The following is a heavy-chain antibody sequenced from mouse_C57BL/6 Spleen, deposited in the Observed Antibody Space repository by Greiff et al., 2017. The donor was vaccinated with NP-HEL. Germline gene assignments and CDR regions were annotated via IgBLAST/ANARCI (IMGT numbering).Heavy chain of an antibody. V-gene: IGHV1-52*01. D-gene: IGHD1-1*01. CDR2: IDPSDSET. CDR3: ASEGVRRGYGSSAFAY. Sequence: QVQLQQPGAELVRPGSSVKLSCKASGYTFTSYWMHWVKQRPIQGLEWIGNIDPSDSETHYNQKFKDKATLTVDKSSSTAYMQLSSLTSEDSAVYYGASEGVRRGYGSSAFAYWGQGTLVTVSA. J-gene: IGHJ3*01. CDR1: GYTFTSYW.